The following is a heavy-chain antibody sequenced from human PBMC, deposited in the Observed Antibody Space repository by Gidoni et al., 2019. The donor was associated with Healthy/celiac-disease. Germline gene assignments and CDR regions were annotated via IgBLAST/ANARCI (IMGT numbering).Heavy chain of an antibody. CDR1: GFTFSGSA. CDR2: IRSKANSYAT. V-gene: IGHV3-73*01. D-gene: IGHD4-4*01. CDR3: TRLADYSNY. J-gene: IGHJ4*02. Sequence: EVQRVESGGGLVQPGGALRVSCAASGFTFSGSAMHWVRQASGKGLEWVGRIRSKANSYATAYAASVKGRFTISRDDSKNTAYLQMNSLKTEDTAVYYCTRLADYSNYWGQGTLVTVSS.